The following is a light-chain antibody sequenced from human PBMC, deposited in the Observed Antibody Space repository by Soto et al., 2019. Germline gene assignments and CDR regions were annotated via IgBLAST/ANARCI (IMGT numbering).Light chain of an antibody. CDR3: SSYTRSSTYV. CDR1: SSDVGAYDY. Sequence: QSALTQPASVSASPGQSIAISCSGTSSDVGAYDYVSWYQHHPGKAPKLIIYEVTYRPSGVFNRFSASKSGNTASLTISGLQAEDAADYYCSSYTRSSTYVFGTGTKLTVL. J-gene: IGLJ1*01. CDR2: EVT. V-gene: IGLV2-14*01.